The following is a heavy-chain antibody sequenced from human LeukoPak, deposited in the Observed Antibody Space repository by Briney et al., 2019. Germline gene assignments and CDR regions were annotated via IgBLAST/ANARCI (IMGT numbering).Heavy chain of an antibody. J-gene: IGHJ4*02. CDR1: GFTFSRYS. V-gene: IGHV3-21*01. CDR2: INIDSSYI. Sequence: RGSLRLSCAASGFTFSRYSMNWVRQAPGKGLEWVSSINIDSSYIYYADSVKGRFTISRDNAKNSLYLQMNSLRAEDTAVYYCARGSYVQQRQDLFDYWGQGTLVTVSS. CDR3: ARGSYVQQRQDLFDY. D-gene: IGHD6-13*01.